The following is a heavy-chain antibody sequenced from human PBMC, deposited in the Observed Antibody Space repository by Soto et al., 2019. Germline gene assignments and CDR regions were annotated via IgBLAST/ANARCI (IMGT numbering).Heavy chain of an antibody. CDR3: ARDYYDSSGPTDAFDI. Sequence: QVQLVQSGAEVKKPGASVKVSCKASGYTFTSYGISWVRQAPGQGLEWMGWISAYNGNTNYAQKLQGRVTMTTDTXTXXAYMELRSLRSDDTAVYYCARDYYDSSGPTDAFDIWGQGTMVTVSS. V-gene: IGHV1-18*01. J-gene: IGHJ3*02. CDR1: GYTFTSYG. CDR2: ISAYNGNT. D-gene: IGHD3-22*01.